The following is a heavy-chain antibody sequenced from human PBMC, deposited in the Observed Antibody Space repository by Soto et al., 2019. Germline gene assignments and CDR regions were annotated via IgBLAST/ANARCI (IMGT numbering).Heavy chain of an antibody. J-gene: IGHJ4*02. V-gene: IGHV1-18*01. CDR2: ISAYNGNT. Sequence: ASVKVSCKASGYTFTNYGISWVRQAPGQGLEWMGWISAYNGNTNYAQKLQGRVTMTTDTSTSTAYMELRSLRSDDTAVYYCAATYCSGGSCYPRMKLDYWGQGTLVTVSS. CDR3: AATYCSGGSCYPRMKLDY. D-gene: IGHD2-15*01. CDR1: GYTFTNYG.